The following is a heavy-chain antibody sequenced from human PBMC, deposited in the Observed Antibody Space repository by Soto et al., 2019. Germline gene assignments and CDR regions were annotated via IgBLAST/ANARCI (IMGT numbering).Heavy chain of an antibody. CDR1: GGSFSGYY. D-gene: IGHD3-9*01. CDR2: INHSGST. J-gene: IGHJ5*02. Sequence: PSETLSLTCAVYGGSFSGYYWSWIRQPPGKGLEWIGEINHSGSTNYNPSLKSRVTISVDMSKNQFSLKLSSVTAGDTAVYYCASLVLGYWLDPWGQGTMVTVSS. V-gene: IGHV4-34*01. CDR3: ASLVLGYWLDP.